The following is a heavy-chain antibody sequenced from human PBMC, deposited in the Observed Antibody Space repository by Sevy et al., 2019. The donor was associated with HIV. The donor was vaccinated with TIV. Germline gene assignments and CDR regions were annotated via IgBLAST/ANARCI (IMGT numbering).Heavy chain of an antibody. Sequence: SETLSLTCTVSGGSISSYYWSWIRQPPGKGLEWIGYIYYSGSTNYNPSLKSRVTISVDTSKNQFSLKLSSVTAADTAVHYCARGGGGYSNYGSGAWFDPWGQGTLVTVSS. J-gene: IGHJ5*02. CDR3: ARGGGGYSNYGSGAWFDP. CDR2: IYYSGST. CDR1: GGSISSYY. D-gene: IGHD4-4*01. V-gene: IGHV4-59*01.